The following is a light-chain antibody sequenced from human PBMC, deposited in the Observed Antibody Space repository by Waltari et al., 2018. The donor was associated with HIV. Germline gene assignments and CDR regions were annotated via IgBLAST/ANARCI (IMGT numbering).Light chain of an antibody. J-gene: IGLJ2*01. CDR2: ANN. CDR3: ATWDDSLNGPL. V-gene: IGLV1-44*01. CDR1: SSNIGSND. Sequence: QSVLTQPPSASGTPGQRVTISCSGLSSNIGSNDVSWYQQFPGTAPKVLMSANNQRPSGVPDRFSASKSGTSASLAISGLHSEDEADYYCATWDDSLNGPLFGGGTKLTVL.